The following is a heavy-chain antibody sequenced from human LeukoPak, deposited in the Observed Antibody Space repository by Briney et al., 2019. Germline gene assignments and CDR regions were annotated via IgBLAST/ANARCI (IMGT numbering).Heavy chain of an antibody. CDR1: VYTFTSYE. J-gene: IGHJ5*02. D-gene: IGHD3-10*01. CDR3: ATYYYGSGNYSS. Sequence: ASVKVSCKASVYTFTSYEINWVRQATGQGLEWMGWMNPNSGNTGYAQKFQGRVTMTRNTSISTAYMELSSLRSEDTAVYYCATYYYGSGNYSSWGQGTLVTVSS. V-gene: IGHV1-8*01. CDR2: MNPNSGNT.